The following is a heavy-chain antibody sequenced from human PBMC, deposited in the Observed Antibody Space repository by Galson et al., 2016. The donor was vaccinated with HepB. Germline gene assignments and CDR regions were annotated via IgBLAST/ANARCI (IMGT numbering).Heavy chain of an antibody. D-gene: IGHD2-8*01. V-gene: IGHV3-53*01. CDR1: GFTVSNIY. CDR2: IYSGGDT. CDR3: AGGPMRRC. J-gene: IGHJ4*02. Sequence: SLRLSCAASGFTVSNIYMSWVRQAPGTGLQWVSLIYSGGDTDYADSEKGRFTISRDNSKNTLYFQRNSLRAEDTAVYYFAGGPMRRCWGQGTLVTVSS.